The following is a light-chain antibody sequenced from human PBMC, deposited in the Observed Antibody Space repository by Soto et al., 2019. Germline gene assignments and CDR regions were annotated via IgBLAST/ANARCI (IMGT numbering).Light chain of an antibody. CDR1: QSVTSSY. J-gene: IGKJ4*01. V-gene: IGKV3-20*01. Sequence: EIVLTQSPGTLSLSPGERATLSCRASQSVTSSYLAWYQQKPGQAPRLLIYGASSRATGIPDRFSGSGSGGYCTLTISRLETEDFAVYYCQHYGSSPLTFGGGTKVEIK. CDR2: GAS. CDR3: QHYGSSPLT.